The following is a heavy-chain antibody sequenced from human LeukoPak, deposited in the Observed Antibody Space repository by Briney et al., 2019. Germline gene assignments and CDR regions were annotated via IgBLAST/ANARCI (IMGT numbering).Heavy chain of an antibody. J-gene: IGHJ6*04. Sequence: SVKVSCKASEGTFSVYAISGVRQAPGQGLEWMGGIIPIFGTANYAQKFQGRVTITADKSTSTAYMELSSLRSEDTAVYYCARAGGDCSSTSCYGHYYYGMDVWGKGTTVTVSS. D-gene: IGHD2-2*01. CDR1: EGTFSVYA. CDR3: ARAGGDCSSTSCYGHYYYGMDV. CDR2: IIPIFGTA. V-gene: IGHV1-69*06.